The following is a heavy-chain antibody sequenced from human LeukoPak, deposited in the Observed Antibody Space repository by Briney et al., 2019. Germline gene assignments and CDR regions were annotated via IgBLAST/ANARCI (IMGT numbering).Heavy chain of an antibody. CDR2: ISYDGSNK. CDR1: GFTFSDYY. V-gene: IGHV3-30*03. J-gene: IGHJ4*02. CDR3: ARERYSSGWYVLDY. D-gene: IGHD6-19*01. Sequence: GGSLRLSCAASGFTFSDYYMSWVRQAPGKGLEWVAVISYDGSNKYYADSVKGRFTISRDNSKNTLYLQMNSLRAEDTAVYYCARERYSSGWYVLDYWGQGTLVTVSS.